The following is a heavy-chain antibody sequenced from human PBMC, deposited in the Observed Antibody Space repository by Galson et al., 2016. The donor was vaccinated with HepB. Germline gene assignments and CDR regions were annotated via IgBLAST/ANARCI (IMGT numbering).Heavy chain of an antibody. CDR1: GGFISNGGYY. V-gene: IGHV4-31*03. D-gene: IGHD2-21*02. CDR3: ARVGSFCGGVCFYYYYYSMGV. CDR2: IYYSGSS. Sequence: TLSLTCTVSGGFISNGGYYWSWIRQHPGKGLEWIGYIYYSGSSYYNPSLKSRVTISIDTSKNQFSLKLSSVTAADTAVYYCARVGSFCGGVCFYYYYYSMGVWCKGTTVTVSS. J-gene: IGHJ6*03.